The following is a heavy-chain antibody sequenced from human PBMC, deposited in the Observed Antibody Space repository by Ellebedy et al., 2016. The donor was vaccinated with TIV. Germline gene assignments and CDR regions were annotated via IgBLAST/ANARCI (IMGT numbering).Heavy chain of an antibody. D-gene: IGHD2-21*02. CDR1: GGSLSSGGSY. Sequence: SETLSLTCTVSGGSLSSGGSYWDWIRQAPGKGLEWIGSIYSSGSTYDNPSLKRRVTISLDTSKNHFSLKLSSLTAADTAVYYCARRDIVLVTVEEYYYCMDVWGKGTTVTVSS. CDR3: ARRDIVLVTVEEYYYCMDV. J-gene: IGHJ6*03. V-gene: IGHV4-39*07. CDR2: IYSSGST.